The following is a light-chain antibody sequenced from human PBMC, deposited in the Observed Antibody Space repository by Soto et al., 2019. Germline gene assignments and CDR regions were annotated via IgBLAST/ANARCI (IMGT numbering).Light chain of an antibody. J-gene: IGKJ4*01. CDR3: QQLNDNH. V-gene: IGKV1-9*01. CDR1: QGISSN. CDR2: AAS. Sequence: IQLTQSPSSLSASVGDRVTITCRASQGISSNLAWYQQKPGKAPKLLIYAASTLQSGVPSRFSGSGSGTDFTLTISSLQPEDFATYYCQQLNDNHFGGGTKVEIK.